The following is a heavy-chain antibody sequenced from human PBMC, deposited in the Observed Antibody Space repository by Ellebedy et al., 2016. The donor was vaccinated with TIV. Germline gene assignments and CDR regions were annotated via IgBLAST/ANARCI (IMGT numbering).Heavy chain of an antibody. D-gene: IGHD4-17*01. V-gene: IGHV3-53*01. Sequence: GESLKISCAVSGFTVSGNYMSWVRQAPGRGLEWVSVIYAGGTTDYVASVKGRFSISRDTSKNTLFLQMNSLRADDTAIYYCAVGRPNYGDFPSWGQGTLVTVSS. CDR1: GFTVSGNY. CDR3: AVGRPNYGDFPS. J-gene: IGHJ5*02. CDR2: IYAGGTT.